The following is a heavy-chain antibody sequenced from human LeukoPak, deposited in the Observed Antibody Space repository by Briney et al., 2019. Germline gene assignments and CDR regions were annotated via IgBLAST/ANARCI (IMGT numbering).Heavy chain of an antibody. CDR2: INPNRGGT. CDR3: AREVPTYCGGDCYLNHDAFDI. CDR1: GYTFTGYY. J-gene: IGHJ3*02. D-gene: IGHD2-21*01. V-gene: IGHV1-2*02. Sequence: GASLKVSCKASGYTFTGYYMHWVRQAPGQGLEWMGWINPNRGGTNYAQKLQGRVTMTRDTSISTAYMELCRLRSDDTAVYYCAREVPTYCGGDCYLNHDAFDIWGQGTMATVSS.